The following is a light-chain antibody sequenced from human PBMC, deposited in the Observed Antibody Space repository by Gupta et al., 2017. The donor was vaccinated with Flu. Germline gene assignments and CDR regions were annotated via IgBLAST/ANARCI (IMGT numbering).Light chain of an antibody. CDR1: SFNIRTNY. V-gene: IGLV1-47*01. Sequence: SSFNIRTNYVYWYQQFPGTAPKLLIQMNNQRPSGVPDRFSGSKSGTSASLAISGLRSEDEAYYYCAARDDSLSTLVFGTGTKVTVL. J-gene: IGLJ1*01. CDR3: AARDDSLSTLV. CDR2: MNN.